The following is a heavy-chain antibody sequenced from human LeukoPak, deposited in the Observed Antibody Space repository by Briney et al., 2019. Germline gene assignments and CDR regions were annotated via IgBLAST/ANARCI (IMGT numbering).Heavy chain of an antibody. CDR3: ARDPRFGELYEHAFDI. V-gene: IGHV1-2*02. CDR2: INPNSGGT. J-gene: IGHJ3*02. D-gene: IGHD3-10*01. CDR1: GYTLTGYY. Sequence: ASVKVSCKASGYTLTGYYMHWVRQAPGQGLEWMGWINPNSGGTNYAQKFQGRVTMTRDTSISTAYMELSRLRSDDTAVYYCARDPRFGELYEHAFDIWGQGTMVTVSS.